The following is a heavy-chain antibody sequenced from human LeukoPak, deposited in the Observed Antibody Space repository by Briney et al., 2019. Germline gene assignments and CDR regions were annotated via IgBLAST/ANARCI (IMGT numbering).Heavy chain of an antibody. V-gene: IGHV3-23*01. J-gene: IGHJ4*02. CDR3: AKRGVVIRGILVIGYHQEAYHYDF. CDR2: ISERGGST. Sequence: GGSLRLSCVVSGISLSNYAMTWVRQAPGKGLEWVSYISERGGSTTFADSVKGRFTISRDSSLNTLYLQMNNLRAEDTAVYFCAKRGVVIRGILVIGYHQEAYHYDFWGQGVLVTVSS. D-gene: IGHD3-10*01. CDR1: GISLSNYA.